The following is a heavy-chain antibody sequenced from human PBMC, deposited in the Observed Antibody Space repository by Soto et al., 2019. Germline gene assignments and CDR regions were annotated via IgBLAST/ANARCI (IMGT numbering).Heavy chain of an antibody. V-gene: IGHV3-9*01. J-gene: IGHJ4*02. Sequence: EVQLVESGGGLVQPGRSLRLSCAASGFMFDNSGMHWVRQAPGKGLEWVSGISWNSGNIGYADSVKGRFSISRDNAKKSLYQHMNSLRPDDTTFYFCAEDGGRDVIVEVPIYFDIWGLGSLVTVSS. D-gene: IGHD2-21*01. CDR3: AEDGGRDVIVEVPIYFDI. CDR2: ISWNSGNI. CDR1: GFMFDNSG.